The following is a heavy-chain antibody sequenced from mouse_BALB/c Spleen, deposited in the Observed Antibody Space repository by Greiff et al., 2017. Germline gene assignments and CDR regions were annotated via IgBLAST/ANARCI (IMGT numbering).Heavy chain of an antibody. CDR3: ARHYYGLYAMDY. J-gene: IGHJ4*01. CDR2: ISSGSSTI. D-gene: IGHD1-2*01. Sequence: EVQLQESGGGLVQPGGSRKLSCAASGFTFSSFGMHWVRQAPEKGLEWVAYISSGSSTIYYADTVKGRFTISRDNPKNTLFLQMTSLRSEDTAMYYCARHYYGLYAMDYWGQGTSVTVSS. CDR1: GFTFSSFG. V-gene: IGHV5-17*02.